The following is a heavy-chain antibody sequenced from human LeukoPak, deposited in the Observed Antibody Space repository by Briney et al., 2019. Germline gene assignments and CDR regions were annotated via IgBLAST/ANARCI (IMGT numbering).Heavy chain of an antibody. CDR3: AKNAAMVTIAAPDY. J-gene: IGHJ4*02. V-gene: IGHV3-7*02. CDR1: GFTFSNHY. CDR2: IKEDASDI. Sequence: GGSLRLSCVASGFTFSNHYMSWVRQAPGRELEWVATIKEDASDIYYVDSVKGRFTISRDNAKSSLFLQMNSLRAEDTAVYYCAKNAAMVTIAAPDYWGQGTLVTVSS. D-gene: IGHD5-18*01.